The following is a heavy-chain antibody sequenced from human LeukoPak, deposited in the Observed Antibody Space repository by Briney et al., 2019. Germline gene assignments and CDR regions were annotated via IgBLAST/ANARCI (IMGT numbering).Heavy chain of an antibody. J-gene: IGHJ4*02. CDR2: ISSSSSYI. CDR3: ASLGYCSSTSCLDY. CDR1: GFTFSSYS. Sequence: GGSLRLSCAASGFTFSSYSMNWVRQAPGKGLEWVSSISSSSSYIYYADSVKGRFTISRDNAKNSLYLQMNSLRAGDTAVYYCASLGYCSSTSCLDYWGQGTLVTVSS. V-gene: IGHV3-21*01. D-gene: IGHD2-2*01.